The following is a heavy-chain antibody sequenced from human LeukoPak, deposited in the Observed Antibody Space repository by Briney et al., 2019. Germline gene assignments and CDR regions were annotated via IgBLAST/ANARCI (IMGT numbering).Heavy chain of an antibody. V-gene: IGHV3-33*01. CDR3: ARAVGYDYGDAFDI. D-gene: IGHD5-12*01. CDR2: IWYDGSNK. J-gene: IGHJ3*02. Sequence: GRSLRLSCAASGFTFSHNGMHWVRQAPGKGLDWVAVIWYDGSNKYYADSVKGRFTISRDNSKNTVSLQMNSLRAEDTAVYYCARAVGYDYGDAFDIWGQGTMVTVSS. CDR1: GFTFSHNG.